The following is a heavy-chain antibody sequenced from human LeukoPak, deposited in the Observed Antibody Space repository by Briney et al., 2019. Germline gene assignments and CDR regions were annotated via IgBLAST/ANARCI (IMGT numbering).Heavy chain of an antibody. V-gene: IGHV5-51*01. CDR2: IYPGDSDT. D-gene: IGHD1-26*01. CDR3: ARSYSRTYYTAFDV. CDR1: GYSFTNYW. J-gene: IGHJ3*01. Sequence: GASLKISCKGSGYSFTNYWIAWVRQLPGKGLEWMGIIYPGDSDTRYSPSFRGQVTISADKSISTASLQWSSLEASDTAMYYCARSYSRTYYTAFDVWGQGTMVTVSS.